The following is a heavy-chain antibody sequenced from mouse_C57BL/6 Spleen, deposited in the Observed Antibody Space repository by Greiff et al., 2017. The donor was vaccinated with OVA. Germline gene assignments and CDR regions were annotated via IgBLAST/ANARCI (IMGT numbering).Heavy chain of an antibody. CDR3: ARHGDYGKGDYYAMDY. V-gene: IGHV2-6-1*01. J-gene: IGHJ4*01. D-gene: IGHD2-1*01. Sequence: VQGVESGPGLVAPSQSLSITCTVSGFSLTSYGVHWVRQPPGKGLEWLVVIWSDGSTTYNSALKSRLSISKDNSKSQVFLKMNSLQTDDTAMYYCARHGDYGKGDYYAMDYWGQGTSVTVSS. CDR2: IWSDGST. CDR1: GFSLTSYG.